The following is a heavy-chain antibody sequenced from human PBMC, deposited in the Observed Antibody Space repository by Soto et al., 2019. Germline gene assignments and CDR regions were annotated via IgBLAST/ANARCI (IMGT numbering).Heavy chain of an antibody. CDR1: GYIFTTKY. V-gene: IGHV1-46*01. D-gene: IGHD2-8*01. CDR3: ARKVCTNGECYGFFDY. CDR2: INPSRGTT. Sequence: GASVKVSCEASGYIFTTKYMHWVRQAPGQGLEWMGVINPSRGTTTYAQKFQGRVTMTRDTSTSTVYLELSSLKFEDTAVYYCARKVCTNGECYGFFDYWGQGTLVPVSP. J-gene: IGHJ4*02.